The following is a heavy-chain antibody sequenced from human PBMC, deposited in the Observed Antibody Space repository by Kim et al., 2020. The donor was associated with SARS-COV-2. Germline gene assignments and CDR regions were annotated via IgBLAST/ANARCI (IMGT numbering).Heavy chain of an antibody. Sequence: EVSLRLSCAASGFTFSSYWMTWVRQAPGKGLEWVANIKQDGNQKYYVDSVKGRFTISRDNAKNSLYLQMNSLRAEDTAVYYCARDGDLYSSGKDAFDIWGQGTMVTVSS. CDR2: IKQDGNQK. CDR3: ARDGDLYSSGKDAFDI. CDR1: GFTFSSYW. J-gene: IGHJ3*02. V-gene: IGHV3-7*01. D-gene: IGHD6-19*01.